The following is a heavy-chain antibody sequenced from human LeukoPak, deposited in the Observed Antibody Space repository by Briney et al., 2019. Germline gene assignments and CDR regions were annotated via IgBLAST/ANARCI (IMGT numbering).Heavy chain of an antibody. J-gene: IGHJ6*03. CDR1: GGSISSSSYY. D-gene: IGHD6-19*01. V-gene: IGHV4-39*01. Sequence: SQTLSLTCTVSGGSISSSSYYWGWIRQPPGKGLEWIGSIYYSGSTYYNPSLKSRVTISVDTSKNQFSLKLSSVTAADTAVYYCASRRAVAAYYYYYMDVWGKGTTVTVSS. CDR3: ASRRAVAAYYYYYMDV. CDR2: IYYSGST.